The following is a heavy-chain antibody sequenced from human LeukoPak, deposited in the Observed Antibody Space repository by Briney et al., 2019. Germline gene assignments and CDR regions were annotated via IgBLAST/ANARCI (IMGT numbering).Heavy chain of an antibody. CDR1: GGSFSGYY. Sequence: KPSETLSLTCAVYGGSFSGYYWSWIRQPPGKGLEWIGETNHSGSTNYNPSLKSRVTISVDTSKNQFSLKLSSVTAADTAVYYCASLTGDRGWYFDLWGRGTLVTVSS. CDR3: ASLTGDRGWYFDL. V-gene: IGHV4-34*01. J-gene: IGHJ2*01. D-gene: IGHD7-27*01. CDR2: TNHSGST.